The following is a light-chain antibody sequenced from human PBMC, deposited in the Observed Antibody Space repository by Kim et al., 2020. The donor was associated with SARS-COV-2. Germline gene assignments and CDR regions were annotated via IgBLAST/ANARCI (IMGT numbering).Light chain of an antibody. CDR3: QQYDNLPLT. Sequence: DIQMTQSPSSLSASIGDRVTITCQASQDISNYLTWHQQKPGKAPKVLIYDASTLETGVPSRFSGGGSGTDFTFTISSLQPEDVATYYCQQYDNLPLTFGGGTKVEIK. CDR2: DAS. J-gene: IGKJ4*01. V-gene: IGKV1-33*01. CDR1: QDISNY.